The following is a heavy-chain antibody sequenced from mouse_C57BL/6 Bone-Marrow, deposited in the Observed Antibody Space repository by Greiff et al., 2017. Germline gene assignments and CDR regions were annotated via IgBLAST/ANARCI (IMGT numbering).Heavy chain of an antibody. CDR2: IDPNRGGT. J-gene: IGHJ4*01. D-gene: IGHD2-3*01. V-gene: IGHV1-72*01. CDR3: ARGEGIYDGAMDY. Sequence: QVQLQQSGAELVKPGASVKLSCKASGYTFTSYWMHWVKQRPGRGLEWIGRIDPNRGGTKYNEKFKSKATLTVDKPSSTAYMQLSRQTSEDSAVYYCARGEGIYDGAMDYWGQGTSVTVSS. CDR1: GYTFTSYW.